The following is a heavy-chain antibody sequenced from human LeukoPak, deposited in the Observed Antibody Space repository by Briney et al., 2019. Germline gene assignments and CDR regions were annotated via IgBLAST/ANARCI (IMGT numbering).Heavy chain of an antibody. J-gene: IGHJ5*02. Sequence: PGGSLRLSCAASGFTFSSYAMSWVRQALGKGLEWVSGISGSSGNTYYADSVKGRFTISRDTSKDTLYLEMNSLRAEDTAVYYCAKDGGSSSWYWDPWGQGTLVTVSS. CDR3: AKDGGSSSWYWDP. D-gene: IGHD6-13*01. V-gene: IGHV3-23*01. CDR1: GFTFSSYA. CDR2: ISGSSGNT.